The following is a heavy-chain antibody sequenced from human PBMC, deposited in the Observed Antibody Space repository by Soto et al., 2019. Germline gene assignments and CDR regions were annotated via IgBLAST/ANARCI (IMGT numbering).Heavy chain of an antibody. CDR1: GFTFSTYG. Sequence: QVQLVESGGGVVQPGRSLRLSCTASGFTFSTYGMHWVRQAPGKGLEWVTVIWYDGSNKYYADSVKGRFTISRDNSKNTLYLQMNSLIAADTAVYYCARGGGSGSSFVGYYYYTLDVWGQGTTVTVSS. D-gene: IGHD1-26*01. CDR2: IWYDGSNK. V-gene: IGHV3-33*01. CDR3: ARGGGSGSSFVGYYYYTLDV. J-gene: IGHJ6*02.